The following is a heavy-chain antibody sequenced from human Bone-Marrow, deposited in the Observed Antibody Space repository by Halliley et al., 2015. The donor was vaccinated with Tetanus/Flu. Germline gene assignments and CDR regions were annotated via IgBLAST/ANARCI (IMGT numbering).Heavy chain of an antibody. J-gene: IGHJ6*02. D-gene: IGHD6-19*01. CDR3: AKDQQGLVLNYYAMGV. CDR1: GFTFSSYA. CDR2: ISGTGHTAGRT. Sequence: SLRLSCAASGFTFSSYAMSWVRQAPGKGLEWVSAISGTGHTAGRTYYADSVKGRFTISRDNSKNTLYLQMNSLRAEDTAVYYCAKDQQGLVLNYYAMGVWGPGTTVPVSS. V-gene: IGHV3-23*01.